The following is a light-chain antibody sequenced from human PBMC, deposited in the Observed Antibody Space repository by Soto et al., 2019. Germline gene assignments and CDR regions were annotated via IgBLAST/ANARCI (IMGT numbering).Light chain of an antibody. CDR1: QDVGRW. V-gene: IGKV1D-16*01. Sequence: DIQMTQSPSSLSASVGDTVSITCRSSQDVGRWLSWYQQKPGKAPKILIFATSTLQSGVPSRFSGSGSGTEFTLIISSLQSEDSAVYYCQQYNSWLWTFGQGTKVDIK. CDR3: QQYNSWLWT. CDR2: ATS. J-gene: IGKJ1*01.